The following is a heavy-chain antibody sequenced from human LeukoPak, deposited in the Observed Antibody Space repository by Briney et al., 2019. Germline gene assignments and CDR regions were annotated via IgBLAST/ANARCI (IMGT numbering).Heavy chain of an antibody. CDR1: GGSISSYY. J-gene: IGHJ3*02. D-gene: IGHD6-13*01. CDR3: AREGGKQPDDAFDI. Sequence: SETLSLTCTVSGGSISSYYWSWIRQPPGKGLEWIGYIYYSGSTNYNPSLKSRVTISVDTSKNQFSLKLSSVTAADTAVYYCAREGGKQPDDAFDIWGQGTMVTVSS. V-gene: IGHV4-59*01. CDR2: IYYSGST.